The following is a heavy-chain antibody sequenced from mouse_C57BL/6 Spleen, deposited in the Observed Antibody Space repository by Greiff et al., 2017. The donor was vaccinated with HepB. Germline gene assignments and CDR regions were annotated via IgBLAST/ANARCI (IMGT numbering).Heavy chain of an antibody. D-gene: IGHD1-1*01. CDR3: ARGESLRVYAMDY. CDR1: GYTFTSYG. J-gene: IGHJ4*01. Sequence: VQLKESGAELARPGASVKLSCKASGYTFTSYGISWVKQRTGQGLEWIGEIYPRSGNTYYNEKFKGKATLTADKSSSTAYMELRSLTSEDSAVYFCARGESLRVYAMDYWGQGTSVTVSS. CDR2: IYPRSGNT. V-gene: IGHV1-81*01.